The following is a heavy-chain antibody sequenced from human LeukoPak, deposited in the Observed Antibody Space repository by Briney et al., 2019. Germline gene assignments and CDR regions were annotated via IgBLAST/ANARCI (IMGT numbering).Heavy chain of an antibody. V-gene: IGHV1-46*01. D-gene: IGHD6-13*01. CDR2: INPTGGST. CDR3: ARDWGMYSSSWISDY. J-gene: IGHJ4*02. Sequence: ASVKVSCKAAAYDFTSYFMHWVRQAPGQGLEWMGIINPTGGSTNYAQKFQGRVTMTRDTSTNTVYMELSSLKSEDTAVYYCARDWGMYSSSWISDYWGQGTQVTVSS. CDR1: AYDFTSYF.